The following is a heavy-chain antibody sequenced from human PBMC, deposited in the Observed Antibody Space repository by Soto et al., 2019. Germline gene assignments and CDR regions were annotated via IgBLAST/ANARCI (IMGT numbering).Heavy chain of an antibody. CDR1: GGTFSNYG. CDR3: ATSVGIAPTGEDGMDV. J-gene: IGHJ6*02. Sequence: SVKVAYEASGGTFSNYGFSWVRQAPGQGPEWIGGIIPILTTPNYAQKFQGRVTIVADESTTTVYMELSSLKFEDTAVYYCATSVGIAPTGEDGMDVWGQGTSVTVSS. D-gene: IGHD2-8*02. CDR2: IIPILTTP. V-gene: IGHV1-69*13.